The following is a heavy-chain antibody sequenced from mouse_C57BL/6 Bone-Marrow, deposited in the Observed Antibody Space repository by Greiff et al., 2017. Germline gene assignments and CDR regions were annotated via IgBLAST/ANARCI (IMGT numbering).Heavy chain of an antibody. J-gene: IGHJ1*03. CDR1: GYTFTSYW. Sequence: QVQLQQPGAELVKPGASVKLSCKASGYTFTSYWMQWVKQRPGQGLEWIGEIDPSDSYTNYNQKFKGKATLTVDTSSSTAYMQLSSLTSEDSAVYYCARPGVITTALDWYFDVWGTGTTVTVSS. CDR2: IDPSDSYT. CDR3: ARPGVITTALDWYFDV. V-gene: IGHV1-50*01. D-gene: IGHD1-1*01.